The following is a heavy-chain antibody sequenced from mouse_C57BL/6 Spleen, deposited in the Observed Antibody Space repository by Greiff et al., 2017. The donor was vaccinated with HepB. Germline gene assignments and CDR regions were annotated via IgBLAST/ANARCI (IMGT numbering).Heavy chain of an antibody. CDR1: GFTFSDYY. CDR2: ISNGGGST. V-gene: IGHV5-12*01. D-gene: IGHD2-3*01. CDR3: ARHLDGYRFYAMDY. Sequence: EVKLMESGGGLVQPGGSLKLSCAASGFTFSDYYMYWVRQTPEKRLEWVAYISNGGGSTYYPDTVKGRFTISRDNAKNTLYLQMSRLKSEDTAMYYCARHLDGYRFYAMDYWGQGTSVTVSS. J-gene: IGHJ4*01.